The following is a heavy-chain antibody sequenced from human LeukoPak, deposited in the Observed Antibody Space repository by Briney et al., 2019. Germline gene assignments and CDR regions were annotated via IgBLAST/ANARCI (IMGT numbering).Heavy chain of an antibody. CDR3: ANSGVSDY. Sequence: SETLSLTCTVYGGSFSAYFWSWIRQSPGKGLEWIGEINDSGSTNYNPSLKSRATISVDASKNQFSLKLSSVTAADTAVYYCANSGVSDYWGQGTLATVSS. V-gene: IGHV4-34*01. CDR1: GGSFSAYF. CDR2: INDSGST. J-gene: IGHJ4*02. D-gene: IGHD2-15*01.